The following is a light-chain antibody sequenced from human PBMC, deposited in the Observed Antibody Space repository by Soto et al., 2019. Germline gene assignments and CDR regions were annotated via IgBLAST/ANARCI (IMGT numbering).Light chain of an antibody. CDR1: SGAVGGYNY. CDR3: TSFTSGSTPYV. V-gene: IGLV2-14*01. CDR2: DVS. Sequence: QSALPQPASVSGSPGLSITISCTGTSGAVGGYNYVSWYQQHPGKAPKLMIYDVSNRPSGVSNRFSGSKSGNTASLTISGLQAEDEADYYCTSFTSGSTPYVFGTGTKLTVL. J-gene: IGLJ1*01.